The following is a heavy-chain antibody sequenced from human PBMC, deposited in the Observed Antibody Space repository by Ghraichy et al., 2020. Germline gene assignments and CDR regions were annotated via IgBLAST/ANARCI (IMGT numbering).Heavy chain of an antibody. CDR2: ISDNGIKI. CDR1: GFSFSTYS. J-gene: IGHJ4*02. V-gene: IGHV3-21*01. Sequence: GEYLNISCEASGFSFSTYSMNWVRQAPETGLQWVSAISDNGIKIFYADSVKGRFTISRDNAKNLLFLHMSSLRAEDTAIYYCARTTDSYDSSGSHLNNFDFWGQGTLVTVSS. CDR3: ARTTDSYDSSGSHLNNFDF. D-gene: IGHD3-22*01.